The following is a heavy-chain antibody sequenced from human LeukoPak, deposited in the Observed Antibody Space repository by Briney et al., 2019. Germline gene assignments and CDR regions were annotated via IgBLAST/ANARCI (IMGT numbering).Heavy chain of an antibody. D-gene: IGHD1-1*01. Sequence: GGSLRLSCAASGFTFSSYSMNWVRQAPGKGLEWVSSISSSSSYIYYADSVKGRFTISRDNAKNSLYLQMNSLRAEDTAAYYCARDGRRDWFDPWGQGTLVTVSS. CDR1: GFTFSSYS. CDR3: ARDGRRDWFDP. V-gene: IGHV3-21*04. J-gene: IGHJ5*02. CDR2: ISSSSSYI.